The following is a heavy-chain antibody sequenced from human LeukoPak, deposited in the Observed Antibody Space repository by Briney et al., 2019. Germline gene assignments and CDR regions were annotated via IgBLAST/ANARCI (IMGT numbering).Heavy chain of an antibody. CDR3: AREMGGYPFDY. J-gene: IGHJ4*02. V-gene: IGHV3-23*01. Sequence: GGSLRLSCAASGFTFSSYAMTWIRQAPGKGLEWVSSISGSGGSTYYADSVKGRFTISRDSAKNSLYLQMNSLRAEDTAVYYCAREMGGYPFDYWGQGTLVTVSS. CDR2: ISGSGGST. D-gene: IGHD5-12*01. CDR1: GFTFSSYA.